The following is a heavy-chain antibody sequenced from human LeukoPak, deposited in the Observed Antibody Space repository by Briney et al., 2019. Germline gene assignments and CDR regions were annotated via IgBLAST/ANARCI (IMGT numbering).Heavy chain of an antibody. Sequence: GGSLRLSCAASGFTFSSYAMHWVRQAPGKGPEWVAVISYDGSNKYYADSVKGRFTISRDNSKNTLYLQMNSLRAEDTAVYYCARGRYFDYWGQGTLVTVSS. D-gene: IGHD2-15*01. CDR1: GFTFSSYA. CDR2: ISYDGSNK. CDR3: ARGRYFDY. J-gene: IGHJ4*02. V-gene: IGHV3-30-3*01.